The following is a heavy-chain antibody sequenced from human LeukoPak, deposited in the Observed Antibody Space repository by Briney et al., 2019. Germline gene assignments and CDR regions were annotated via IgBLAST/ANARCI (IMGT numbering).Heavy chain of an antibody. J-gene: IGHJ4*02. Sequence: GGSLRLSCAASGFTFSIFGMSWVRQAPGKGLEWVSGITNSGESTYYTDSVKGRFTISRDNSKNTLYLQMNSLRAEDTALYYCAKGTGGFDYWGQGTLVTVSS. CDR3: AKGTGGFDY. D-gene: IGHD7-27*01. V-gene: IGHV3-23*01. CDR1: GFTFSIFG. CDR2: ITNSGEST.